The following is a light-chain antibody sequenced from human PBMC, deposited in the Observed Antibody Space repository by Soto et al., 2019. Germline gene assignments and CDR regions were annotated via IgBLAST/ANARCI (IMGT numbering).Light chain of an antibody. CDR1: QTVSSSY. CDR3: QQYGSTPRT. Sequence: ENVLTQSPGTLSLSPGERATLSCRASQTVSSSYLAWYQQKPGQAPRLLIYGASNRATGVPDRFSGGGSGTDFTLTISRLEPEDFAVYYCQQYGSTPRTFGQGTKVDIK. CDR2: GAS. J-gene: IGKJ1*01. V-gene: IGKV3-20*01.